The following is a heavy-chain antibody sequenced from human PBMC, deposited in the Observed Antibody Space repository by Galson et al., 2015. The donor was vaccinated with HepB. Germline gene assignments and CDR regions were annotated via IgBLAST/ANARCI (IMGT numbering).Heavy chain of an antibody. J-gene: IGHJ4*02. CDR2: ISSSSSYT. CDR3: ARWEMATITLDY. CDR1: GFTFSDYY. D-gene: IGHD5-24*01. V-gene: IGHV3-11*06. Sequence: SLRLSCAASGFTFSDYYMSWIRQAPGKGLEWVSYISSSSSYTNYADSVKGRFTISRDNAKNSLYLQMSSLRAEDTAVYYCARWEMATITLDYWGQGTLVTVSS.